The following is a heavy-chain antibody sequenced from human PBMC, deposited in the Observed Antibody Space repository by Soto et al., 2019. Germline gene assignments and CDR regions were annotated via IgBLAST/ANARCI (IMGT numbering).Heavy chain of an antibody. V-gene: IGHV3-7*05. J-gene: IGHJ4*02. D-gene: IGHD3-10*01. CDR3: VRGNQFWFR. CDR2: IKEDGSEE. CDR1: GFTFTSYW. Sequence: GGSLRLSCAASGFTFTSYWMTWVRQAPGKGLEWVANIKEDGSEENYVDSVKGRFTISRDNAKKSLYLQMNSLRVEDTAGYHCVRGNQFWFRWGQGTLVTVSS.